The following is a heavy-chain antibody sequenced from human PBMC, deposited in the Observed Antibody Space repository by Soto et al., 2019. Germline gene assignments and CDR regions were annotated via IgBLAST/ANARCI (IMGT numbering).Heavy chain of an antibody. CDR2: ISGSGGST. D-gene: IGHD3-22*01. CDR3: AKDGPYYDDSSGYPPFDP. J-gene: IGHJ5*02. CDR1: GFTFSSYA. V-gene: IGHV3-23*01. Sequence: GGSLRLSCAASGFTFSSYAMSWVRQAPGKGLEWVSAISGSGGSTYYADSVKGRFTISRDNSKNTLYLQMNSLRAEDTAVYYCAKDGPYYDDSSGYPPFDPWGQGTLVTVSS.